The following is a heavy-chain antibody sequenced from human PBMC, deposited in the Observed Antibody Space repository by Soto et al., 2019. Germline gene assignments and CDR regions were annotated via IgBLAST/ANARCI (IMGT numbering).Heavy chain of an antibody. V-gene: IGHV1-69*01. J-gene: IGHJ6*02. CDR2: IIPIFGTA. CDR3: ARGGITMVRGVSMPYYGMDV. Sequence: QVQLVQSGAEVKKPGSSVKVSCKASGGTFSSYAISWVRQAPGQGLEWMGGIIPIFGTANYAQKFQGRVTITADEYTSTAYMELSSLRSEDTAVYYCARGGITMVRGVSMPYYGMDVWGQGTTVTVSS. D-gene: IGHD3-10*01. CDR1: GGTFSSYA.